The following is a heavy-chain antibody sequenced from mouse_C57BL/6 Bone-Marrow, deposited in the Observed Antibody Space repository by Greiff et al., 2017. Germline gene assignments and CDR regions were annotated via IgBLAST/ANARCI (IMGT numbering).Heavy chain of an antibody. CDR3: ARSGPLGRSFDY. V-gene: IGHV1-55*01. CDR2: IYPTSGRT. J-gene: IGHJ2*01. CDR1: GYTFTSYW. D-gene: IGHD4-1*01. Sequence: VHLQQPGAELVKPGASVKMSCKASGYTFTSYWITWVKQRPGQGLEWIGDIYPTSGRTNYNEKFKSKAILTVDTSSNTAYMQLSSLTSEDSAVFYCARSGPLGRSFDYDGQGKALTVSA.